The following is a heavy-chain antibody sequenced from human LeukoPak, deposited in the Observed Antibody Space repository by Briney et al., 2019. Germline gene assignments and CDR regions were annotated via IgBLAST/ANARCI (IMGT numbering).Heavy chain of an antibody. J-gene: IGHJ3*02. D-gene: IGHD1-7*01. Sequence: SETLSLTCTVSGGSVSDYYWSWIRQSPGKGLEWIGRIYPSGSTNYNPSLKSRVTISVDTSKNQFSLKLSSVTAADTAVYYCAREAELGAHAFDIWGQGTMVTVSS. CDR1: GGSVSDYY. CDR2: IYPSGST. CDR3: AREAELGAHAFDI. V-gene: IGHV4-59*02.